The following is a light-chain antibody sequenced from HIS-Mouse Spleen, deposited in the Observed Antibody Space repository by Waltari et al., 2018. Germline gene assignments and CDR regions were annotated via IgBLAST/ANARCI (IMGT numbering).Light chain of an antibody. V-gene: IGLV2-14*03. CDR3: SSYTSSSTYV. CDR1: SSDVGGYNY. CDR2: DVS. Sequence: QSALTQPASVSGSPGQSITISCTGTSSDVGGYNYVSWYQQHPGKAPKLMIYDVSNRPSGVSTRYSGSKSGNTASRTISGLQAEHEADYYCSSYTSSSTYVFGTGTKVTVL. J-gene: IGLJ1*01.